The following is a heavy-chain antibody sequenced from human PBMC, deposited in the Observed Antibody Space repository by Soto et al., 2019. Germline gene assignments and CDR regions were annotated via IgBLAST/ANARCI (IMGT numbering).Heavy chain of an antibody. CDR1: GFTFSTYG. J-gene: IGHJ4*02. D-gene: IGHD3-16*01. V-gene: IGHV3-30*03. CDR3: AMVEGGAYIDFEL. Sequence: QVQLVESGGGVVQPGGSLRLSCAASGFTFSTYGMHWVRQAPGKGQEWVAVISYDGSQTYYADSVKGRFTISRDNSRETVYLQMSSLRAEETAVYDCAMVEGGAYIDFELWGQGALVTVSS. CDR2: ISYDGSQT.